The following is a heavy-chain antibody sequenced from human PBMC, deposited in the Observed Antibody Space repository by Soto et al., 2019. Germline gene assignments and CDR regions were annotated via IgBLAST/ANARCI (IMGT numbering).Heavy chain of an antibody. J-gene: IGHJ4*02. D-gene: IGHD2-2*01. CDR3: TTDNSAAIVVVPAAHRRLPYYFDY. Sequence: GGSLRLSCAASGFTFSNAWMSWVRQAPGKGLEWVGRIKSKTDGGTTDYAAPVKGRFTISRDDSKNTLYLQMNSLKTEDTAVYYCTTDNSAAIVVVPAAHRRLPYYFDYWGQGTLVTVSS. CDR1: GFTFSNAW. CDR2: IKSKTDGGTT. V-gene: IGHV3-15*01.